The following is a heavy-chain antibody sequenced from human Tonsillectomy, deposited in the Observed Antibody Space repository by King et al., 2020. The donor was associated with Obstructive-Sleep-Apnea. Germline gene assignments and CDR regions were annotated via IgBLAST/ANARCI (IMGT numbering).Heavy chain of an antibody. V-gene: IGHV3-30*18. J-gene: IGHJ6*02. CDR1: GFSFDGYG. CDR3: AKEAGPYCSTTPCLAYGMDV. D-gene: IGHD2-2*01. CDR2: ISYDDGSKK. Sequence: VQMVESGGSVVQAGRYLRLSCAASGFSFDGYGMHWVRQAPGKGLEWVALISYDDGSKKFYADSVKGRYTISRDNSKNTLYLQMNSLRGEDTAVYYCAKEAGPYCSTTPCLAYGMDVWGQGPTVTVSS.